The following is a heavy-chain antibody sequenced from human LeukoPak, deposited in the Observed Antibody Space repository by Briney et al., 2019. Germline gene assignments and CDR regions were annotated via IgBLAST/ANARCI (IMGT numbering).Heavy chain of an antibody. Sequence: PGGSLRLSCAASGFTFSSYSMNWVRQAPGKGLEWVSSISSSSSYIYYADSVKGRFTISRDNAKNSLYLQMNSLRAEDTAVYYCASSYDFWSGYEYYFDYWGQGTLVTVSS. D-gene: IGHD3-3*01. CDR2: ISSSSSYI. CDR1: GFTFSSYS. CDR3: ASSYDFWSGYEYYFDY. V-gene: IGHV3-21*01. J-gene: IGHJ4*02.